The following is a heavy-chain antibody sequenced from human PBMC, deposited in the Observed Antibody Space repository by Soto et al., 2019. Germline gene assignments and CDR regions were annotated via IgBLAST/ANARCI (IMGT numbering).Heavy chain of an antibody. J-gene: IGHJ4*02. CDR1: GGSISSYY. CDR2: IYYSRCT. Sequence: QVQLQESGPGLVKPSETLSLTCTASGGSISSYYWSWIRQPPGKGLEWIGYIYYSRCTNYNPSLNSRVTISVDTSKNESSLKLTSMTAADTAVYYCARHNYGSGSTYFDYWGQGALVTVFS. V-gene: IGHV4-59*08. D-gene: IGHD3-10*01. CDR3: ARHNYGSGSTYFDY.